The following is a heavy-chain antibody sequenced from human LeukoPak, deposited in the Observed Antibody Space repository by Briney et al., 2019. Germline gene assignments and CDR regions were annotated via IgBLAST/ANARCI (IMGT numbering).Heavy chain of an antibody. V-gene: IGHV1-46*01. D-gene: IGHD3-22*01. Sequence: ASVKVSCKASGYTFTSCYMHWVRQAPGQGLEWMGIINPSGGSTSYAQKFQGRVTMTRDMSTSTVYMELSSLRSEDTAVYYCARFGYYDSSGRHFDYWGQGTLVTVSS. CDR2: INPSGGST. J-gene: IGHJ4*02. CDR1: GYTFTSCY. CDR3: ARFGYYDSSGRHFDY.